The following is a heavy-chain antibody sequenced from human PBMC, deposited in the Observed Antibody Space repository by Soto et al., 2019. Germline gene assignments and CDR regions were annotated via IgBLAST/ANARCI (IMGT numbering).Heavy chain of an antibody. CDR3: ARDRSVAVAAGGNFQH. J-gene: IGHJ1*01. CDR2: INSDGSST. V-gene: IGHV3-74*01. D-gene: IGHD6-19*01. Sequence: GGSLRLSCAASGFTFSNYWMHWVRQAPGKGLVWVSRINSDGSSTTYADSVKGRFTISRDNAKNTLSLQMNSLRAEDTAVYYCARDRSVAVAAGGNFQHWGQGTLVTVSS. CDR1: GFTFSNYW.